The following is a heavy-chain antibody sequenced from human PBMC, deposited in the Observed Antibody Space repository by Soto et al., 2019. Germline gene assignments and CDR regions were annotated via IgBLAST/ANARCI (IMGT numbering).Heavy chain of an antibody. Sequence: ASVKVSCKASGYTFTSYDINWVRQATGQGLEWMGWMNPNSGNTGYAQKFQGRVTMTRNTSISTAYMELSSLRSEDTAVYYCARKVVAANYYYYYYMDVWGKGTTVTVSS. CDR3: ARKVVAANYYYYYYMDV. CDR1: GYTFTSYD. J-gene: IGHJ6*03. D-gene: IGHD2-15*01. V-gene: IGHV1-8*01. CDR2: MNPNSGNT.